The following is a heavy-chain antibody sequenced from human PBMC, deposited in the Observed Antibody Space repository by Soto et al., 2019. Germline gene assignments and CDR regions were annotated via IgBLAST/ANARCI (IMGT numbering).Heavy chain of an antibody. D-gene: IGHD6-13*01. Sequence: QVQLVQSGAEVKKPGSAVKVSCKASGGTFSSYTISWVRQAPGQGLEWMGRIIPILGIANYAQKFQGRVTITADQSTSTAYMELSSLRSEDTAVYYCARDPFIAAADHYYYYGMDVWGQGTTVTVSS. J-gene: IGHJ6*02. CDR3: ARDPFIAAADHYYYYGMDV. CDR2: IIPILGIA. V-gene: IGHV1-69*08. CDR1: GGTFSSYT.